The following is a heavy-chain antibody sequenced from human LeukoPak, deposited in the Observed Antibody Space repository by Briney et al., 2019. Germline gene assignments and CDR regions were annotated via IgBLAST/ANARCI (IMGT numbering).Heavy chain of an antibody. CDR1: GGSFSGYY. J-gene: IGHJ6*02. V-gene: IGHV4-34*01. CDR2: INHSGST. D-gene: IGHD3-9*01. Sequence: SETLSLTCAVYGGSFSGYYWSWIRQPPGKGLEWIGEINHSGSTNYNPSLKSRVTTSVDTSKNQFSLKLSSVTAADTAVYYCARGPRYYDILTGFHPYYYYGMDVWGQGTTVTVSS. CDR3: ARGPRYYDILTGFHPYYYYGMDV.